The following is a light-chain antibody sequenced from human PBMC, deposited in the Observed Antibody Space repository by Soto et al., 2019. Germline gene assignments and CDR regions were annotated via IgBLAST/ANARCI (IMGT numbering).Light chain of an antibody. J-gene: IGKJ1*01. CDR2: GAS. V-gene: IGKV3-20*01. CDR3: QQYGSSPS. Sequence: EIVLTQSPGTLSLSPGERATLSCRDSQSVSSSYLAWYQQKPGQAPRHLIYGASSGATGIPDRFSGSGSGKDFPLTISRLEHEDFAVYYCQQYGSSPSFGQGTKVEIK. CDR1: QSVSSSY.